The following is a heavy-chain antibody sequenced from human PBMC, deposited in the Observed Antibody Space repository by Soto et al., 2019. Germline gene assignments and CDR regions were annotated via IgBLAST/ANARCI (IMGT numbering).Heavy chain of an antibody. D-gene: IGHD5-12*01. Sequence: QVQLVQSGAEVKKPGSSVKVSCKASGGTFSSYAISWVRQAPGQGLEWMGGIIPIFGTANYAQKFQGRVTIPPDEATSTAYMELSSLRSEDTAVYYCARGGLRPTYYYYYYGMDVWGQGTTVTVSS. V-gene: IGHV1-69*05. J-gene: IGHJ6*02. CDR2: IIPIFGTA. CDR1: GGTFSSYA. CDR3: ARGGLRPTYYYYYYGMDV.